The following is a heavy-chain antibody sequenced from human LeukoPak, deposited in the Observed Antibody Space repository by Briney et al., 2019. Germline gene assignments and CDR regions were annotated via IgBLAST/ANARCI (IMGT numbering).Heavy chain of an antibody. CDR3: ARAVLNYYDSSGYHWFDP. D-gene: IGHD3-22*01. CDR2: IYTSGST. CDR1: GGSIGSYY. Sequence: PSETLSLTCTVSGGSIGSYYWSWIRQPAGKGLEWIGRIYTSGSTNYNPSLKSRVTMSVDTSKNQFSLKLSSVTAADTAVYYCARAVLNYYDSSGYHWFDPWGQGTLVTVSS. J-gene: IGHJ5*02. V-gene: IGHV4-4*07.